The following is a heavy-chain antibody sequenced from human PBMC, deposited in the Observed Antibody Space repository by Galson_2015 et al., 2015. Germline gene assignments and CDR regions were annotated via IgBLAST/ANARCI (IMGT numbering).Heavy chain of an antibody. Sequence: SLRLSCAASGFTFSSYSMNWVRQAPGKGLEWVSYISSSSSTIYYADSVKGRFIISRDNAKKSLYLQMNSLRDEDTAVYYCACFSIAARPLDYWGQGTLVTVSS. J-gene: IGHJ4*02. V-gene: IGHV3-48*02. CDR3: ACFSIAARPLDY. CDR2: ISSSSSTI. D-gene: IGHD6-6*01. CDR1: GFTFSSYS.